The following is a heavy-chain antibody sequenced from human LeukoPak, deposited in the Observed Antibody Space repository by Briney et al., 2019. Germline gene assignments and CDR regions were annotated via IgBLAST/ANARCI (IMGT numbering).Heavy chain of an antibody. CDR3: ARQLSKRTGDKGPMIVVVPAVDP. D-gene: IGHD3-22*01. CDR2: IYYNGGT. CDR1: GGSISSSSYY. Sequence: KPSETPSLTCTVSGGSISSSSYYWGWIRQPPRKGLEWVGGIYYNGGTYYNPSLKSRVTISVDTSKNQFSLKLSSVTAADTAVYYCARQLSKRTGDKGPMIVVVPAVDPWGQGTLVTVSS. V-gene: IGHV4-39*01. J-gene: IGHJ5*02.